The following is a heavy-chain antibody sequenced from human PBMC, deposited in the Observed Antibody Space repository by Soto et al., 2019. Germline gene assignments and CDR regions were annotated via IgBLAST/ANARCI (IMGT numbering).Heavy chain of an antibody. CDR1: GFTFSNAW. Sequence: ESGGGLVKPGGSLRLSCAASGFTFSNAWMSWVRQAPGKGLEWVGRIKSKTDGGTTDYAAPVKGRFTISRDDSKNTLYLQMNSLKTEDTAVYYCTTDLPDHYYYYGMDVWGQGTTVTVSS. J-gene: IGHJ6*02. CDR3: TTDLPDHYYYYGMDV. V-gene: IGHV3-15*01. CDR2: IKSKTDGGTT.